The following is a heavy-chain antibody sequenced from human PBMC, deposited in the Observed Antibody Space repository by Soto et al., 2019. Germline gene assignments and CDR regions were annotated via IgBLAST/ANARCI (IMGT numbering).Heavy chain of an antibody. CDR3: ARELNIALSDVSINDMDA. D-gene: IGHD5-12*01. CDR2: INPSGGST. CDR1: GYTFTSYY. V-gene: IGHV1-46*01. Sequence: GASVKVSCKASGYTFTSYYMHWVRQAPGQGLEWMGIINPSGGSTSYAQKFQGRVTMTRDTSTSTVYMELSSLRSEDTAVYYCARELNIALSDVSINDMDAWGQGTTVTVSS. J-gene: IGHJ6*02.